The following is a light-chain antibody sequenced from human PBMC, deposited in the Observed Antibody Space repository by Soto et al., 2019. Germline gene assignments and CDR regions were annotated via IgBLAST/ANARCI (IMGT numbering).Light chain of an antibody. Sequence: EIVLSQSPAPLSLSPGERATLSCRASQSVGSYLAWYQHIPGQAPRLLIYDASKRATGIPARFSGSGSGTDFTLTINTLEPEDFAVYYCQQRSNWPPSWTFGQGTKVEVK. J-gene: IGKJ1*01. CDR1: QSVGSY. V-gene: IGKV3-11*01. CDR2: DAS. CDR3: QQRSNWPPSWT.